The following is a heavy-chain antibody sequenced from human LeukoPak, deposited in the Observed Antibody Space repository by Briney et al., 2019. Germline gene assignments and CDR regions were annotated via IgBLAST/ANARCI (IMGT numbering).Heavy chain of an antibody. CDR2: IWYDGSNK. Sequence: GGSLRLSCAASGFTFSSYGMHWVRQAPGKGLEWVAVIWYDGSNKYYADSVKGRFTISRDNSKNTLYLQMNSLRAEDTAVYYCATSYRDYGRHNDYWGQGTLVTVSS. CDR1: GFTFSSYG. D-gene: IGHD4-17*01. V-gene: IGHV3-33*01. J-gene: IGHJ4*02. CDR3: ATSYRDYGRHNDY.